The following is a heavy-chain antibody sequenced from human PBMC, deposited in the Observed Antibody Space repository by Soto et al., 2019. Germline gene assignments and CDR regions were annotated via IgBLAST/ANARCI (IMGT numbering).Heavy chain of an antibody. V-gene: IGHV3-30*18. J-gene: IGHJ5*02. CDR2: MSHDGTIE. Sequence: QVQLVESGGGVVQPGTSLRLSCAASGFTFSYYGMHWVRQAPGKGLEWVAAMSHDGTIEDYADSMKGRFTISRDNSKNTLYLQMNSLRVEDTAVYYCAKDPRGSYYIGLDPWGQGTLVTVSS. D-gene: IGHD1-26*01. CDR3: AKDPRGSYYIGLDP. CDR1: GFTFSYYG.